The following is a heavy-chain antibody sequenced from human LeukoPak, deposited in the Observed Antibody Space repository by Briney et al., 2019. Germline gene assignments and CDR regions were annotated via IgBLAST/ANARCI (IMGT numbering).Heavy chain of an antibody. CDR3: AKLLSPTDISLFDAFDI. CDR1: GFAFSSYG. J-gene: IGHJ3*02. CDR2: ISASGSKP. V-gene: IGHV3-23*01. D-gene: IGHD3-9*01. Sequence: PGGSLRLSCAASGFAFSSYGMSWVRQAPGKGLEWVAAISASGSKPHYSDSVKGRFFISRDNAKNSLYLQMNSLRAADTALYYCAKLLSPTDISLFDAFDIWGQGTMVTVSS.